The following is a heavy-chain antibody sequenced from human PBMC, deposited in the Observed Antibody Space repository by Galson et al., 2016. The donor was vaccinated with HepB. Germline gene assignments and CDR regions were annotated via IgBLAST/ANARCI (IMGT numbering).Heavy chain of an antibody. J-gene: IGHJ5*01. CDR2: ISSSGATT. V-gene: IGHV3-11*01. Sequence: SLRLSCAVSGFTFSDYYMNWVRQAPGKGLEWISHISSSGATTSYADFVKVRFTISRDNAQNSLFLQTNSLRADDTAVYYCTRGVFADSWGQGTRVTVSS. CDR3: TRGVFADS. CDR1: GFTFSDYY. D-gene: IGHD3-3*01.